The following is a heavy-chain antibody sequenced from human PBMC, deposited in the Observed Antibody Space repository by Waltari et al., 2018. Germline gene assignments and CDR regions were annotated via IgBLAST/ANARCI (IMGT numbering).Heavy chain of an antibody. V-gene: IGHV4-39*07. CDR2: IYYSGST. J-gene: IGHJ4*02. Sequence: QLQLQESGPGLVKPSETLSLTCTVSGGSISSSSYYWGWNRQPPGKGLGWIGSIYYSGSTYYNPSLKSRVTISVDTSKNQFSLKLSSVTAADTAVYYCARQKLELRSSDFDYWGQGTLVTVSS. CDR1: GGSISSSSYY. D-gene: IGHD1-7*01. CDR3: ARQKLELRSSDFDY.